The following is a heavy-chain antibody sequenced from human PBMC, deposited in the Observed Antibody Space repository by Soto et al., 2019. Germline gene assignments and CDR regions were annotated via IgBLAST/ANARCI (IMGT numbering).Heavy chain of an antibody. Sequence: QVQLVQSGAEVKKPGSSVKVSCKASGGTFSSYTISWVRQAPGQGLEWMGRIIPILGIANYAQKFQGRVTITADKSTSTADMELSSLRSEDTAVYYCARGGGYGGNSGVRYWGQGTLVTVSS. CDR3: ARGGGYGGNSGVRY. D-gene: IGHD4-17*01. CDR2: IIPILGIA. CDR1: GGTFSSYT. V-gene: IGHV1-69*02. J-gene: IGHJ4*02.